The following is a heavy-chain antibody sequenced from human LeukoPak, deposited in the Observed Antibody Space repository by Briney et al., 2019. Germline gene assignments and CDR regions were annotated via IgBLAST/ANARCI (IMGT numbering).Heavy chain of an antibody. V-gene: IGHV4-34*01. CDR1: GGSFSGYY. J-gene: IGHJ6*02. CDR2: INHSGST. CDR3: ASFNYYYYYGMDV. Sequence: SETLSLTCAVYGGSFSGYYWSWIRQPPGKGLEWIGEINHSGSTNYNPSLKSRVTISVDTSKNQFSLKLSSVTAADTAVYYCASFNYYYYYGMDVWAKGPRSPSP.